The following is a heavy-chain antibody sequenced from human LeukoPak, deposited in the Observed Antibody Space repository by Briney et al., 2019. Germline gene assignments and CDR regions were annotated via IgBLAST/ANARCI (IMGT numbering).Heavy chain of an antibody. J-gene: IGHJ6*02. V-gene: IGHV3-7*05. CDR3: AGDPYSSSWSYGMDV. D-gene: IGHD6-13*01. CDR1: GFTFSNYW. Sequence: GGSLRLSCTASGFTFSNYWMSWVRQTPEKGLEWVANIKQDGSETVYVDSVKGRFTISRDNAQSSLYLQMNSLRAEDTVVYYCAGDPYSSSWSYGMDVWGQGTAVTVSS. CDR2: IKQDGSET.